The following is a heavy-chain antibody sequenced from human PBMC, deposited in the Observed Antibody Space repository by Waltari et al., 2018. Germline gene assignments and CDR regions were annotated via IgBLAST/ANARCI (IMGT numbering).Heavy chain of an antibody. CDR1: GVTFDNFG. CDR3: AKDIQQQLVGYHLYGVDV. Sequence: EVQLVESGGGVVQPGGSLRLSCSASGVTFDNFGLHWVRQVPGKGLEWVSLISGDGGTTYYAASVKGRVTISRDNSKSSLYLQMNSVRPEDSALYYCAKDIQQQLVGYHLYGVDVWGQGTTVTVSS. D-gene: IGHD1-1*01. V-gene: IGHV3-43*02. CDR2: ISGDGGTT. J-gene: IGHJ6*02.